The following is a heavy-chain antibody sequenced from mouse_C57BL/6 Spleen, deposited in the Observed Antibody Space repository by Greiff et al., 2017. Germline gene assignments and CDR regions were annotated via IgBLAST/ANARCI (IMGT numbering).Heavy chain of an antibody. Sequence: EVQLVESRPELVKPGASVKISCKASGYSFTDYNMNWVKQSNIKSLEWIGVINPNYGTTSYNQKFKDKATLTVDQSSSTAYMQLNSLPSEDSAVYASARSSNSNWFAYWGQGTLVTVSA. J-gene: IGHJ3*01. CDR3: ARSSNSNWFAY. V-gene: IGHV1-39*01. CDR2: INPNYGTT. CDR1: GYSFTDYN. D-gene: IGHD2-5*01.